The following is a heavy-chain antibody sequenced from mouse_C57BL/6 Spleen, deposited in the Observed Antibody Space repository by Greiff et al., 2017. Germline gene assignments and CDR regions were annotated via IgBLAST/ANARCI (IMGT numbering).Heavy chain of an antibody. Sequence: QVQLMESGPGLVQPSQSLSITCTVSGFSLTSYGVHWVRQSPGKGLEWLGVIWSGGSTDYNAAFISRLGISKDNTKSQVFFKMNSLQTDDTAIYYCARRRDSNYDAMDYWGQGTSVTVSS. D-gene: IGHD2-5*01. CDR1: GFSLTSYG. CDR2: IWSGGST. CDR3: ARRRDSNYDAMDY. J-gene: IGHJ4*01. V-gene: IGHV2-2*01.